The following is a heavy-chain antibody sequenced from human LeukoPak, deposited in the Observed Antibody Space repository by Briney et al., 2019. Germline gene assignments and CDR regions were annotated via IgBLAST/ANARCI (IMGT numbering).Heavy chain of an antibody. V-gene: IGHV4-4*07. CDR3: ARDRLEAYDSSGYYYSHWFDP. D-gene: IGHD3-22*01. CDR2: IYTSGST. CDR1: GGSISSYY. J-gene: IGHJ5*02. Sequence: PSETLSLTCTVSGGSISSYYWSWIRQPAGKGLEWIGRIYTSGSTNYNPSLKSRVTMSVDTSKNQFSLKLSSVTAADTAVYYCARDRLEAYDSSGYYYSHWFDPWGQGTLVTVSS.